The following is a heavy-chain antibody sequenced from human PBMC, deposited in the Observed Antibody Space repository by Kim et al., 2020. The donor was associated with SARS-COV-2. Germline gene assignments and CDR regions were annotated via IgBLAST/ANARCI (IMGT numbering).Heavy chain of an antibody. CDR3: ARHARHYYYMDV. CDR2: ISSSSSYI. CDR1: GFTFSSYS. J-gene: IGHJ6*03. Sequence: GGSLRLSCAASGFTFSSYSMNWVRQAPGKGLEWVSSISSSSSYIYYADSVKGRFTISRDNAKNSLYLQMNSLRAEDTAVYYCARHARHYYYMDVWGKGTTVTVSS. V-gene: IGHV3-21*01.